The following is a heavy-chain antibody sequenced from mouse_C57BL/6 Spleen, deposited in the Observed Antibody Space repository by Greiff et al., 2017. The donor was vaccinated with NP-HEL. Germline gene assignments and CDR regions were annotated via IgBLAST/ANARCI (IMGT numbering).Heavy chain of an antibody. J-gene: IGHJ2*01. V-gene: IGHV5S21*01. D-gene: IGHD1-1*01. CDR1: GFTFSSYA. Sequence: EVKVEESGEGLVKPGGSLKLSCAASGFTFSSYAMSWVRQTPEKRLEWVAYISSGGDYIYYADTVKGRFTISRDNARNTLYLQMSSLKSEDTAMYYCTRHGSSSYYFDYWGQGTTLTVSS. CDR2: ISSGGDYI. CDR3: TRHGSSSYYFDY.